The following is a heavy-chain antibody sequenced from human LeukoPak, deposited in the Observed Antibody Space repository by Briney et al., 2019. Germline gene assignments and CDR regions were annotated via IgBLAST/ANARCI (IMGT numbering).Heavy chain of an antibody. CDR2: ITHDGSIK. J-gene: IGHJ4*02. Sequence: GGSLRLSCAASGLTFTNAWMSWVRQAPGKGLEWVAIITHDGSIKSYADSVRGRFTISRDNSNNTLYLQMNSLRAEDTAVYYCARGSVGYGGNSGIFDYWGQGTLVTVSS. CDR1: GLTFTNAW. D-gene: IGHD4-23*01. CDR3: ARGSVGYGGNSGIFDY. V-gene: IGHV3-30-3*01.